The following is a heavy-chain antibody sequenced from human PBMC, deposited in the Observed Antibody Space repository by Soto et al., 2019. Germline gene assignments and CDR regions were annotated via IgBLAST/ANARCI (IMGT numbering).Heavy chain of an antibody. J-gene: IGHJ4*02. CDR1: GFTFSRYG. CDR3: ASVDGDYVFDY. D-gene: IGHD4-17*01. CDR2: IWYNGSNK. Sequence: QVQLVESGGGVVQPGTSLRLSCAASGFTFSRYGMHWVRQAPGKGLEWVAIIWYNGSNKNYADSVKGRFTISRDNSKNTLYLQMNSLRAEDTALYYCASVDGDYVFDYWGQGTLVTVSS. V-gene: IGHV3-33*01.